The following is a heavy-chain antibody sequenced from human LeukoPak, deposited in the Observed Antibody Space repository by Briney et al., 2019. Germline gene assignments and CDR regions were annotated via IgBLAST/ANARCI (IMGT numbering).Heavy chain of an antibody. CDR1: GYTFTTYG. D-gene: IGHD4-17*01. Sequence: ASVKVSCKASGYTFTTYGISWVRQPPGQGLEWMGWISAYNGNTNYAQKLQGRVTMTTDTSTSTAYMVLRSLRSDDTAVYYYAGDYGDGGDRFDYWGQGTLVTVSS. J-gene: IGHJ4*02. CDR2: ISAYNGNT. V-gene: IGHV1-18*01. CDR3: AGDYGDGGDRFDY.